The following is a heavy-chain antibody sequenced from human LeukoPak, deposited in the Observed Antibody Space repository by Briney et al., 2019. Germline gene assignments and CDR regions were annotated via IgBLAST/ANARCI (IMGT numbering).Heavy chain of an antibody. J-gene: IGHJ4*02. Sequence: KASETLSLTCSVSGGSISSTYYYWGWIRQPPGKGLEWIGSVSYSGSTYYNLSLKSRVTISVDSSKNQFSLKLSSVTAADTAVYYCARKGGYYDSSGYIDYWGQGTLVTVSS. D-gene: IGHD3-22*01. CDR2: VSYSGST. CDR1: GGSISSTYYY. V-gene: IGHV4-39*07. CDR3: ARKGGYYDSSGYIDY.